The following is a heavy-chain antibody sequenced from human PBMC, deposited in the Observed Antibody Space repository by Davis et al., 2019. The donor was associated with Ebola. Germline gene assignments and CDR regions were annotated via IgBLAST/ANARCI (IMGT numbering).Heavy chain of an antibody. CDR2: TYYSSKWYN. CDR1: GDSVSSGG. D-gene: IGHD5-18*01. V-gene: IGHV6-1*01. CDR3: ARGWLRGGMEV. Sequence: HSQTLSLTCAISGDSVSSGGWNWIRQSPSRGLEWLGRTYYSSKWYNDYAVSVKSRITINPDTSKNHFSLQPNSVTPEYTALYYCARGWLRGGMEVWGEGTPVTVSS. J-gene: IGHJ6*04.